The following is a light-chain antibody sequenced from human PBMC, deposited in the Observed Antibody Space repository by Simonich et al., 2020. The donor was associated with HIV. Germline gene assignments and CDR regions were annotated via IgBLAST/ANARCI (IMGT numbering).Light chain of an antibody. CDR3: QQRSKWPPFT. J-gene: IGKJ3*01. Sequence: EIVLTQSPATLSLSPGERATLSCGASQSGSNRYLDWYQQKPGLAPRLLIFDASSRATVIPDRFSGSGSGTDFTLTISSLEPEDFAVYYCQQRSKWPPFTFGPGTKVDIK. V-gene: IGKV3D-20*02. CDR2: DAS. CDR1: QSGSNRY.